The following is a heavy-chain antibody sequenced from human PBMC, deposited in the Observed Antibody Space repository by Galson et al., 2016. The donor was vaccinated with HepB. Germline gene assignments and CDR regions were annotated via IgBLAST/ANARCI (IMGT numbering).Heavy chain of an antibody. Sequence: SLRLSCAASGFTFRTYGMHWVRQAPGKGLEWVAVIWYDGSKKKYADAVKGRFTISRDNSKNTLYLQMNSLRAEDTAVYYCASSGGFGSGTYYVYWGQGTLVTVSS. CDR3: ASSGGFGSGTYYVY. CDR1: GFTFRTYG. V-gene: IGHV3-33*01. J-gene: IGHJ4*02. CDR2: IWYDGSKK. D-gene: IGHD3-10*01.